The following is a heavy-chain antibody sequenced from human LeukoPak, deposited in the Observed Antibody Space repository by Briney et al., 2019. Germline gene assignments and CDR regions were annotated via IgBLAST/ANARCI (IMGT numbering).Heavy chain of an antibody. Sequence: PGGSLRLSCAASGFTFSSYSMNWVRQAPGKGLEWVSSISSSSSYIYYADSVKGRFTISRDNAKNSLYLQMNSLRAEDTAVYYCARYSGSYGGLDYWGQGTLVTVSS. J-gene: IGHJ4*02. D-gene: IGHD1-26*01. CDR3: ARYSGSYGGLDY. V-gene: IGHV3-21*01. CDR1: GFTFSSYS. CDR2: ISSSSSYI.